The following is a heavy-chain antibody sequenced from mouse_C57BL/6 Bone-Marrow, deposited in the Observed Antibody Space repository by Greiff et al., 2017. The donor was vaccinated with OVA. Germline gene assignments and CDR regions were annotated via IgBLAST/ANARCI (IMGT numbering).Heavy chain of an antibody. D-gene: IGHD1-1*01. V-gene: IGHV14-3*01. CDR3: ARDYYYGSRWFAY. CDR1: GFNIKNTY. J-gene: IGHJ3*01. CDR2: IDPANGNT. Sequence: EVPLQQSVAELVRPGASVKLSCTASGFNIKNTYMHWVKQRPEQGLEWIGRIDPANGNTKYAPKFQGKATITADTSSNTAYLQLSSLTSEDTAIYYCARDYYYGSRWFAYWGQGTLVTVSA.